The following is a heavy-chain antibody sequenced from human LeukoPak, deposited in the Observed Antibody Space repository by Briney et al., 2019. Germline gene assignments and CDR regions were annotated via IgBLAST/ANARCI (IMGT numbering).Heavy chain of an antibody. CDR3: ARAGYDFWSGQNYYYGMDV. J-gene: IGHJ6*02. D-gene: IGHD3-3*01. CDR2: IYYSGST. CDR1: GGSISSYY. Sequence: PSETLSPTCTVSGGSISSYYWSWIRQPPGKGLEWIGYIYYSGSTNYNPSLKSRVTISVDTSKNQFSLKLSSVTAADTAVYYCARAGYDFWSGQNYYYGMDVWGQGTTVTVSS. V-gene: IGHV4-59*01.